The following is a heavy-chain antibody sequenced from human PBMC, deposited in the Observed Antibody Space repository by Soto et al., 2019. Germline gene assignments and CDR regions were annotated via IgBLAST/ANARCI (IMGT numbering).Heavy chain of an antibody. V-gene: IGHV1-24*01. J-gene: IGHJ6*02. D-gene: IGHD6-6*01. CDR3: ATTRTRRDSSSLDYYGMDV. Sequence: ASVKVSCKVSGYTLTELSMHWVRQAPGKGLEWMGGFDPEDGETIYAQKFQGRVTMTEDTSTDTAYMELSSLRSEDTAAYYCATTRTRRDSSSLDYYGMDVWGQGATVTVSS. CDR1: GYTLTELS. CDR2: FDPEDGET.